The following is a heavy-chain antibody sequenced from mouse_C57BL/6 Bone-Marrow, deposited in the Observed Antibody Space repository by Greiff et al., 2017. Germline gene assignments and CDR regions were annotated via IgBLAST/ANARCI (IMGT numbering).Heavy chain of an antibody. CDR3: ARGDYGYDVGAMDY. CDR2: IDPSDSYT. CDR1: GYTFTSYW. Sequence: VQLQQPGAALVMPGASVKLSCKASGYTFTSYWMHWVKQRPGQGLEWIGEIDPSDSYTNYNQKFKGKSTLTVDKSSSTAYMQLSSLTSEDSAVYYCARGDYGYDVGAMDYWGEGTSVTVAS. J-gene: IGHJ4*01. D-gene: IGHD2-2*01. V-gene: IGHV1-69*01.